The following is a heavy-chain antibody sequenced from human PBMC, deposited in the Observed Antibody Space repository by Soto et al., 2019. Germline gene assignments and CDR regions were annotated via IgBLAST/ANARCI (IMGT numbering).Heavy chain of an antibody. CDR2: ISGSGGST. J-gene: IGHJ4*02. V-gene: IGHV3-23*01. Sequence: EVQLLESGGGLVQPGGSLRLSCAASGFTFSSYAMSWVRQAPGKGLEWVSAISGSGGSTYYADSVKGRFTISRDNSKNTLYLQMNSLRAEDTAVYYCAKQADDSSGYYWRTEYYFDYWGQGTLVTVSS. CDR3: AKQADDSSGYYWRTEYYFDY. CDR1: GFTFSSYA. D-gene: IGHD3-22*01.